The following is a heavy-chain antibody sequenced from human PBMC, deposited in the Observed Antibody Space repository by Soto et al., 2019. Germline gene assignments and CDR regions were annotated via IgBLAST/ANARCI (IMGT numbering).Heavy chain of an antibody. CDR1: WYRFPSYR. CDR3: ARAYYGSSGYYHY. D-gene: IGHD3-22*01. J-gene: IGHJ4*02. CDR2: IDPSDYYT. Sequence: GEALKTPRKGPWYRFPSYRISWERQMPEKGLEWMGTIDPSDYYTNYSPPFQGHVTISADKYINTAYLPWTSLKASGTARYFFARAYYGSSGYYHYWGQGTLVTVSS. V-gene: IGHV5-10-1*01.